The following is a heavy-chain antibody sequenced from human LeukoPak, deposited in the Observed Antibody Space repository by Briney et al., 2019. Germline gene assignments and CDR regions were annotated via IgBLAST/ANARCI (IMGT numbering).Heavy chain of an antibody. CDR3: ARDPRGFGVVISYWFDP. V-gene: IGHV3-74*01. Sequence: PGGSLRLSCAASGFTFSTYWMHWVRQAPGKGLVWVSRINSDGSSTSYADSVKGRFTISRDNAKNTLYLQMNSLRAEDTAVYYCARDPRGFGVVISYWFDPWGQGTLVTVSS. CDR2: INSDGSST. D-gene: IGHD3-3*01. J-gene: IGHJ5*02. CDR1: GFTFSTYW.